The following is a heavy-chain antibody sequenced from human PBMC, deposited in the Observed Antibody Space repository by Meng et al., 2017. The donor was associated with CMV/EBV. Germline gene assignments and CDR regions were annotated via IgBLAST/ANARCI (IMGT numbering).Heavy chain of an antibody. J-gene: IGHJ6*02. Sequence: ASVKVSCKASGYTFTSYGISWVRQAPGQGLEWMGWFSAYNGNTNYAQKLQGRVTMTTDTSTSTAYMELRSLRSDDTAVYYCARSVPAAMEYSSSPGNYYGMDVWGQGTTVTVSS. CDR1: GYTFTSYG. V-gene: IGHV1-18*01. D-gene: IGHD2-2*01. CDR2: FSAYNGNT. CDR3: ARSVPAAMEYSSSPGNYYGMDV.